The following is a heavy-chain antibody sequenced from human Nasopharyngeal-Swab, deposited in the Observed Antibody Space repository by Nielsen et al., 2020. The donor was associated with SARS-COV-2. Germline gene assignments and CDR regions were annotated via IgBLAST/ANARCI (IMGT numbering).Heavy chain of an antibody. J-gene: IGHJ5*02. CDR2: ISYDGSNK. V-gene: IGHV3-30-3*01. CDR3: ARVLGSTSYYNWFDP. Sequence: VRQAPGKGLEWVAVISYDGSNKYYADSVKGRFTISRDNAKNSLYLQMNSLRAEDTAVYYCARVLGSTSYYNWFDPWGQGTLVTVSS. D-gene: IGHD2-2*01.